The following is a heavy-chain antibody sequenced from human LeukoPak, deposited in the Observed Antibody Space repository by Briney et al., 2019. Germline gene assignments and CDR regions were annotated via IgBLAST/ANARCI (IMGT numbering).Heavy chain of an antibody. CDR1: DDSITSVY. CDR2: TYVGGDT. Sequence: SETLSLTCTVSDDSITSVYWSWIRQPPGKGLEVIGYTYVGGDTNYNPPLKSRVTMSLDTSKHQVSLKMTSVTAADTAVYYCARTARVFDYWGPGILVTVSS. D-gene: IGHD5-18*01. CDR3: ARTARVFDY. V-gene: IGHV4-4*09. J-gene: IGHJ4*02.